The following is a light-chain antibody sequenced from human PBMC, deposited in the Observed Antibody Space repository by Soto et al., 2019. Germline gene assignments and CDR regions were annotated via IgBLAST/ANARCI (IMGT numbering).Light chain of an antibody. CDR1: QTISSH. CDR3: QQRHSSPPFT. J-gene: IGKJ3*01. Sequence: DIQMTQSPSSLSASVGDRVSITCRTSQTISSHLNWYQQKTGRAPKLLIYSAVYLETGVPSRFSGSGSATDFTITISSLQPEDVATYYCQQRHSSPPFTFGPGTRVEIK. V-gene: IGKV1-39*01. CDR2: SAV.